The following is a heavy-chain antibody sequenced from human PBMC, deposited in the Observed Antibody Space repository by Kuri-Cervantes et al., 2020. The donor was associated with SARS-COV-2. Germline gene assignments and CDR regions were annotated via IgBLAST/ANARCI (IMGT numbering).Heavy chain of an antibody. CDR1: GFTFSTYA. Sequence: GGSLRLSCAASGFTFSTYAMHWVRQAPGKGLEWVAIISDDGQNQDFADSVKGRFTISRDNSKNTLCLNMSSLRAEDTAMYYCARDRVGVLDSRGQGTLVTVSS. J-gene: IGHJ4*02. D-gene: IGHD2-21*01. CDR3: ARDRVGVLDS. V-gene: IGHV3-30*04. CDR2: ISDDGQNQ.